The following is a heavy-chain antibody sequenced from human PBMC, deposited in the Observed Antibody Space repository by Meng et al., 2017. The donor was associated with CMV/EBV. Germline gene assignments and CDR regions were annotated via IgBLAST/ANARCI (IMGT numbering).Heavy chain of an antibody. D-gene: IGHD2-15*01. Sequence: ASVKVSCKASGYTFTGYYMHWVRQAPGQGLEWMGWINPNSGGTNYAQKSQGRVTMTRDTSISTAYMELSRLRSDDTAVYYCARVLRDCSGGSCYSGGYYFDYWGQGTLVTVSS. J-gene: IGHJ4*02. CDR3: ARVLRDCSGGSCYSGGYYFDY. V-gene: IGHV1-2*02. CDR2: INPNSGGT. CDR1: GYTFTGYY.